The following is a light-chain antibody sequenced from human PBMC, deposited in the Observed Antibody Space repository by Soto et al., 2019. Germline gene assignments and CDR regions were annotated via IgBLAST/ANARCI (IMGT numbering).Light chain of an antibody. V-gene: IGKV3-11*01. CDR1: QSVSRD. CDR3: QQRSNWIT. J-gene: IGKJ5*01. CDR2: DAS. Sequence: EIVLTQSPTTLSVSPGERATLSCRASQSVSRDFAWYQQKPGQAPRLLIYDASNRATGIPARFSGSGSGTDFTLTISSLEPEDFAVYYCQQRSNWITFGQGTRLEI.